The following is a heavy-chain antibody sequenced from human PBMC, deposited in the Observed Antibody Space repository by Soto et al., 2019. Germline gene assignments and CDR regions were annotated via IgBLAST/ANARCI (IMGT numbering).Heavy chain of an antibody. CDR1: GFTFTSSA. V-gene: IGHV1-58*01. Sequence: VASVKVSCKASGFTFTSSAVQWVRQARGQRLEWIGWIVVGSGNTNYAQKFQERVTITRDMSTSTAYMELSSLRSEDTAVYYCAGDYGSGSYYNDSYYYYGMDGWGQGTTVTVSS. J-gene: IGHJ6*02. D-gene: IGHD3-10*01. CDR3: AGDYGSGSYYNDSYYYYGMDG. CDR2: IVVGSGNT.